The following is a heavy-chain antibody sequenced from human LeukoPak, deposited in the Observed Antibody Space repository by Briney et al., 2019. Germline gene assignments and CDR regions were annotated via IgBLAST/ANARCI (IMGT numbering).Heavy chain of an antibody. CDR1: GYTFTSYD. CDR2: MNPNSGNT. V-gene: IGHV1-18*01. Sequence: GASVKVSCKASGYTFTSYDINWVRQATGQGLEWMGWMNPNSGNTNYAQKLQGRVTMTTDTSTSTAYMELRSLRSDDTAVYYCARDIVVVPADTIFGQIVYYYYGMDVWGQGTTVTVSS. CDR3: ARDIVVVPADTIFGQIVYYYYGMDV. J-gene: IGHJ6*02. D-gene: IGHD2-2*01.